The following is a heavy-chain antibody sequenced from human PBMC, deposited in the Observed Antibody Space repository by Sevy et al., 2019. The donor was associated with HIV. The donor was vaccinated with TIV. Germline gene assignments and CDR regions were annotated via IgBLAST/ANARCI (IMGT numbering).Heavy chain of an antibody. CDR3: ARGGRIAVAGRVGYFDY. CDR2: IWYDGTNK. CDR1: GFTFSSYG. V-gene: IGHV3-33*01. J-gene: IGHJ4*02. D-gene: IGHD6-19*01. Sequence: GGSLRVSCAASGFTFSSYGMHWVRQAPGKGLEWVALIWYDGTNKYYADSVKGRFTISRDNSENTFYLQMNSLRAEDTAVYYCARGGRIAVAGRVGYFDYRGQGILVTVSS.